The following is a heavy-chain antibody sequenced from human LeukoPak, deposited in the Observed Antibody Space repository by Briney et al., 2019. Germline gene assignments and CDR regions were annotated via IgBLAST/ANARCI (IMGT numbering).Heavy chain of an antibody. V-gene: IGHV1-18*01. CDR3: ARDLLDYYDSSGYPHFDY. Sequence: ASVKVSCKASGYTLTSYGISWVRQAPGQGLEWMGWISAYNGNTNYAQKLQGRVTMTTDTSTSTAYMELRSLRSDDTAVYYCARDLLDYYDSSGYPHFDYWGQGTLVTVSS. CDR1: GYTLTSYG. D-gene: IGHD3-22*01. CDR2: ISAYNGNT. J-gene: IGHJ4*02.